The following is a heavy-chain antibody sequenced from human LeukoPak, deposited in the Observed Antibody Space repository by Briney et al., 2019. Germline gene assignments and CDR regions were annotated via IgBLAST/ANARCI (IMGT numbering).Heavy chain of an antibody. V-gene: IGHV3-23*01. CDR3: AKKYSTGLDP. D-gene: IGHD1-26*01. Sequence: GGSLRLSCAASGFTFSSYAMTWVRQAPGKGLEWVSDINGSGGSTYYTDSVKGRFTISRDNSKNTLYLQMNSLRAEDTAIYYCAKKYSTGLDPWGQGTLVTVSS. J-gene: IGHJ5*02. CDR1: GFTFSSYA. CDR2: INGSGGST.